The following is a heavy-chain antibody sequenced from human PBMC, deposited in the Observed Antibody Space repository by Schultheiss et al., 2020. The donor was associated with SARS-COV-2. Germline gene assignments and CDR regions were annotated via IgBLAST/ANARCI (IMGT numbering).Heavy chain of an antibody. CDR3: ARILSTVTTKYYFDY. D-gene: IGHD4-17*01. CDR1: GFSLSTSGMC. CDR2: IYWNDDK. V-gene: IGHV2-5*08. Sequence: SGPTLVKPTQTLTLTCTFSGFSLSTSGMCVSWIRQPPGKALEWLALIYWNDDKRYSPSLKSRLTITKDTSKNQVVLTMTNMDPVDTATYYCARILSTVTTKYYFDYWGQGTLVTVAS. J-gene: IGHJ4*02.